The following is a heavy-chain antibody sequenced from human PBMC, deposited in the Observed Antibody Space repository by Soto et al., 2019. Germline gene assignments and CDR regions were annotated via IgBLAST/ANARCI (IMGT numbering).Heavy chain of an antibody. CDR1: GGTFSSYA. Sequence: QVQLVQSGAEVKKPGSSVKVSCKASGGTFSSYAISWVRQAPGQGLEWMGGIIPIFGTANYAQKFQGRVTITADESTIKAYMELRSLRSEDTAVYYCARDGGCSGGSCYSTYYYGMDVWGQGTTVTVSS. CDR2: IIPIFGTA. J-gene: IGHJ6*02. V-gene: IGHV1-69*01. CDR3: ARDGGCSGGSCYSTYYYGMDV. D-gene: IGHD2-15*01.